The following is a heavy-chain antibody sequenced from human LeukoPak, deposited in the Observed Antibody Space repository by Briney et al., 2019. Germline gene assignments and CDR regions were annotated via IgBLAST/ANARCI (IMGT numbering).Heavy chain of an antibody. CDR1: GFTFSAYS. CDR3: ARGVPTDY. J-gene: IGHJ4*02. V-gene: IGHV3-21*01. Sequence: GGSLRLSCAASGFTFSAYSMNWVRQAPGKGLEWVSSISSTGTYIYYADSMKGRFTISRDDAKNSLYLQINSLRAEDTAVYFCARGVPTDYWGQGTLVTVSS. CDR2: ISSTGTYI. D-gene: IGHD4-11*01.